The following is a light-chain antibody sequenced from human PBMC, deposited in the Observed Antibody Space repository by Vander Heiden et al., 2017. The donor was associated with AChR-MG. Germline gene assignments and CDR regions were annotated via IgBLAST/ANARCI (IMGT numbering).Light chain of an antibody. CDR3: SSYAGANNSWL. J-gene: IGLJ3*02. CDR1: SSDVGAYSY. CDR2: EVT. Sequence: QSALTQPPPASGSPGQSVTISCTRTSSDVGAYSYVPWYQQHPGKAPNLMMYEVTKRPSGVPARFSGSKSGTTDSLTVSGLQTRDEAEDDCSSYAGANNSWLFGGGTKLTVL. V-gene: IGLV2-8*01.